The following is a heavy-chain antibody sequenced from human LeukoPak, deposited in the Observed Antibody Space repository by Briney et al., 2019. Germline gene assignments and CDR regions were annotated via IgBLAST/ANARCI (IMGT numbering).Heavy chain of an antibody. CDR1: GFTFNTFS. D-gene: IGHD6-19*01. Sequence: PGGSLRLSCVASGFTFNTFSMNWVRQAPGPGLEWVWALNRDSSSIYYADSGNGRFYISRDNIKSSVYRQMNSLRVEDTAVYYCARDGSGWSRDYWSQGTLVTVPS. V-gene: IGHV3-21*01. CDR2: LNRDSSSI. CDR3: ARDGSGWSRDY. J-gene: IGHJ4*02.